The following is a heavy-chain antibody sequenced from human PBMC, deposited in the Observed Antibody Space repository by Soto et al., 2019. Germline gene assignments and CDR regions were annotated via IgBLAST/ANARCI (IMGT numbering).Heavy chain of an antibody. V-gene: IGHV5-51*01. J-gene: IGHJ5*02. CDR3: ARRTGKGCSGGSCYSGWFDP. CDR1: GYSFTSYW. CDR2: IYPGDSDT. D-gene: IGHD2-15*01. Sequence: GESLKISCKGSGYSFTSYWIGWVRQMPGKGLEWMGIIYPGDSDTRYSPSFQGQVTISADKSISTAYLQWSSLKASDTAMYYCARRTGKGCSGGSCYSGWFDPWGQGTLVTVSS.